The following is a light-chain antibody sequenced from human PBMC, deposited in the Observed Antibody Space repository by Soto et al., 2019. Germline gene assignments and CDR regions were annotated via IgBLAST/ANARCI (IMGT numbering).Light chain of an antibody. J-gene: IGKJ4*01. Sequence: IVMTQSPDSLAVSLGERATINCNSRQSVLYSSNNKNYLAWYQQKPGQPPKLLIYWASTRESGVPDRFSGSGSGTDFTLTISSLQAEDVAVYYCQQYYSTALNFGGGTKVDIK. CDR2: WAS. CDR1: QSVLYSSNNKNY. CDR3: QQYYSTALN. V-gene: IGKV4-1*01.